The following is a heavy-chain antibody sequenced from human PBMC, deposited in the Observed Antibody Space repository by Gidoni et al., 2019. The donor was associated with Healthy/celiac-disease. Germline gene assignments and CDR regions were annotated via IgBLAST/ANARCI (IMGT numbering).Heavy chain of an antibody. D-gene: IGHD4-17*01. CDR1: GCSISSSNW. J-gene: IGHJ4*02. CDR2: SYHSGST. Sequence: QVQLQESGPGLVTPSGTLSLTRAVPGCSISSSNWWSWVRQPPGKGLEWIGESYHSGSTNYNPSLKSRVTISVDKSKNQFSLKLSSVTAADTAVYYCARYSYGDYGHYFDYWGQGTLVTVSS. V-gene: IGHV4-4*02. CDR3: ARYSYGDYGHYFDY.